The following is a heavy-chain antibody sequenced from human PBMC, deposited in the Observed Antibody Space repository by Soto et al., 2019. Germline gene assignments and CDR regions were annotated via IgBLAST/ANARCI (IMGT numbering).Heavy chain of an antibody. D-gene: IGHD3-10*01. CDR3: AREGVAPTQHYYYYYYMDV. CDR1: GGSISSYY. Sequence: QVQLQESGPGLVKPSETLSLTCTVSGGSISSYYWSWIRQPPGKGLEWIGYIYYSGSTNYNPSLKSRVTISVDTSKNQFSLKLSSVTAADTAVYYCAREGVAPTQHYYYYYYMDVWGKGTTVTVSS. CDR2: IYYSGST. V-gene: IGHV4-59*01. J-gene: IGHJ6*03.